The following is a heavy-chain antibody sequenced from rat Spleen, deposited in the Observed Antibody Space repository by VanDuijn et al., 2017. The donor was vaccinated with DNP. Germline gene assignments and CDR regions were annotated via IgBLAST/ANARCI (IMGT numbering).Heavy chain of an antibody. J-gene: IGHJ2*01. CDR2: INTDGGST. CDR1: GFSFNNYW. Sequence: EVQLVETGGGLVQPGRSLKLSCVASGFSFNNYWMFWVRQAPGKGLEWVASINTDGGSTYYPDSVKGRFTISRDNAKSTLYLQMNSLRSEDMATYYCIRWNSGHFDYWGQGVMVTVSS. D-gene: IGHD4-3*01. V-gene: IGHV5-31*01. CDR3: IRWNSGHFDY.